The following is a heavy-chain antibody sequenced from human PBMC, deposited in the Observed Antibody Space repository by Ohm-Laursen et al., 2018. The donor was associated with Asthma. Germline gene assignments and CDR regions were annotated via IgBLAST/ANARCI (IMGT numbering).Heavy chain of an antibody. CDR1: GYSVTSYA. D-gene: IGHD2-21*01. CDR2: IYIGNT. V-gene: IGHV1-18*04. CDR3: VRDVVDRFDY. Sequence: ASVKVSCKASGYSVTSYAFSWVRQAPGQRPEWMGWIYIGNTNYAPNFRDRIIMTTDTSTNTAYMELRSLTSDDTAVYYCVRDVVDRFDYWGQGSLVIVSS. J-gene: IGHJ4*02.